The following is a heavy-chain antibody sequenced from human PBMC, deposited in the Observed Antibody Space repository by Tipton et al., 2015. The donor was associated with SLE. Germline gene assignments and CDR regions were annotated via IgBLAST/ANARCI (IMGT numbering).Heavy chain of an antibody. D-gene: IGHD1-14*01. CDR2: IYTSGST. J-gene: IGHJ5*02. V-gene: IGHV4-61*09. Sequence: TLSLTCTVSGGSISSGSYYWSWIRQPAGKGLEWIGHIYTSGSTNYNPSLKSRVTMSLDTSKNQFSLKLTSVTTADTALYYCARDRGPYTNWFDPWGQGTLVTVSS. CDR1: GGSISSGSYY. CDR3: ARDRGPYTNWFDP.